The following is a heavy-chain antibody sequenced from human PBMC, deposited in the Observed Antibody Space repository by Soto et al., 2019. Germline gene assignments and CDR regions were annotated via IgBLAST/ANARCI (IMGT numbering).Heavy chain of an antibody. V-gene: IGHV3-23*01. J-gene: IGHJ5*02. CDR2: ISGSGGST. D-gene: IGHD2-8*01. CDR3: AKVGVLRTNFRWFDL. Sequence: GGSLRLPCLASGFILSNHAMGWVRQAQGKGLEWVSAISGSGGSTYYADSVKGRFTISRDNSKNTLYLQMNSLRAEDTAVYYSAKVGVLRTNFRWFDLWGQGTLVTVSS. CDR1: GFILSNHA.